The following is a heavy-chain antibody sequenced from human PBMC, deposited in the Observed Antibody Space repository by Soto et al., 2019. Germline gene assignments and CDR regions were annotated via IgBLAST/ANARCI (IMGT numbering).Heavy chain of an antibody. V-gene: IGHV5-10-1*01. Sequence: GESLKISCKGSGYSFTIYWISWVRQMPGKGLEWMGRIDPSDSYTNYSPSFQGHVTISADKSISTAYLQWSSLKASDTAMYYCARPLYYYDSSGYSSRGAFDIWGQGTMVT. CDR2: IDPSDSYT. CDR3: ARPLYYYDSSGYSSRGAFDI. J-gene: IGHJ3*02. D-gene: IGHD3-22*01. CDR1: GYSFTIYW.